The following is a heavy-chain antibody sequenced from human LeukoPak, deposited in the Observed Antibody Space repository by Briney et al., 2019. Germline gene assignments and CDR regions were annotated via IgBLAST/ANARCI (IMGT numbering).Heavy chain of an antibody. CDR3: VRDASNYHTRGFDM. CDR2: IYHTGTT. Sequence: SETLSLTCSVSGYSISSGYYWGWVRQTPGEGLEWIGSIYHTGTTNSNPPLKSRAAISIDTSENEVSLRLNSVTAADTALYYCVRDASNYHTRGFDMWGPGTLVTVSS. CDR1: GYSISSGYY. J-gene: IGHJ3*02. D-gene: IGHD5-24*01. V-gene: IGHV4-38-2*02.